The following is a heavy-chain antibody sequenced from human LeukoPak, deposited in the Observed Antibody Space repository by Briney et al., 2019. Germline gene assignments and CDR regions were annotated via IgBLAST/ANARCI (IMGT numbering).Heavy chain of an antibody. V-gene: IGHV3-30*18. Sequence: GESLRLSCAASGFTFSSYGMHWVRQAPGKGLEWVAVISYDGSNKYYADSVKGRFTISRDNSKNTLYLQMNSLRAEDTAVYYCAKPPIDYYYYGMDVWGQGTTVTVSS. CDR3: AKPPIDYYYYGMDV. CDR2: ISYDGSNK. D-gene: IGHD5-24*01. CDR1: GFTFSSYG. J-gene: IGHJ6*02.